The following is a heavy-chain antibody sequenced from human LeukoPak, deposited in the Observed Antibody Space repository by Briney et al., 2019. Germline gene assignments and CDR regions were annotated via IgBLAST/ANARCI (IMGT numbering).Heavy chain of an antibody. CDR2: INHSGRT. CDR1: GGSLSGHY. V-gene: IGHV4-34*01. J-gene: IGHJ5*02. Sequence: PSATLSLTCAVYGGSLSGHYRSWIRQPPGKGLEWIGEINHSGRTNYNPSLKSRVTILVDTSKNQLSLKLSSVTAADTAVYYCARNNWFDPWGQGTLVTVSS. CDR3: ARNNWFDP.